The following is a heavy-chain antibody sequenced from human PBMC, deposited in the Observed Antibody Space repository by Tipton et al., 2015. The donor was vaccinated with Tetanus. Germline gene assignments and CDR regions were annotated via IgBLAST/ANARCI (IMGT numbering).Heavy chain of an antibody. CDR1: GFSLSSYC. V-gene: IGHV3-7*01. CDR2: IKQDGSEN. D-gene: IGHD3-16*01. CDR3: ARAISSVWGKHDAFDI. Sequence: GSLRLSCAASGFSLSSYCMTWVRQAPGKGLEWVANIKQDGSENYYLDSVKGRFTFSRDNAKNSLYLQLNSLRVEDTAVYYCARAISSVWGKHDAFDIWGQGTLVAVSS. J-gene: IGHJ3*02.